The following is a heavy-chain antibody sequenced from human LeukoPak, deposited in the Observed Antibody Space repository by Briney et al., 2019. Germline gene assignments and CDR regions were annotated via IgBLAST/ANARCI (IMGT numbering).Heavy chain of an antibody. J-gene: IGHJ4*02. V-gene: IGHV4-38-2*02. CDR2: IYHSGST. CDR3: AREDSGSSTWRLDY. D-gene: IGHD1-26*01. CDR1: GYSISSGYY. Sequence: SETRSLTCTVSGYSISSGYYWGWIRPPPGKALEWIGSIYHSGSTYYNPSLKSRVTISVDTSKNQFSLKLSSVTYADTAVYYCAREDSGSSTWRLDYWGQGTLVTVSS.